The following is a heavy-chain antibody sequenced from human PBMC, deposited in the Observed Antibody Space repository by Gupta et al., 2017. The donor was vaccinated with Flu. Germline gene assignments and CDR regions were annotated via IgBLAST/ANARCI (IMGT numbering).Heavy chain of an antibody. J-gene: IGHJ6*02. D-gene: IGHD2-2*01. Sequence: VLLVLSGAELKKHGSAEKVTRKVSGGTFSSDANSRVRQAPGQGLEWMGGNVLIFGTANYAQKFQGIVTITADKSTSTAYMEQSSLRSEDAAVYCCARGIDIVVVPAAIGVYYYYGMDVWGQGTTVTVSS. V-gene: IGHV1-69*06. CDR1: GGTFSSDA. CDR2: NVLIFGTA. CDR3: ARGIDIVVVPAAIGVYYYYGMDV.